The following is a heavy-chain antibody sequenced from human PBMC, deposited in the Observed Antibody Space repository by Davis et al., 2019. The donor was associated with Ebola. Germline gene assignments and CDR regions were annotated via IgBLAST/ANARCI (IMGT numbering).Heavy chain of an antibody. V-gene: IGHV3-30*03. CDR3: ARKLDWDIVVVPAAYWFDP. D-gene: IGHD2-2*01. CDR2: ISYDGSNK. J-gene: IGHJ5*02. CDR1: GFTFSSYG. Sequence: GESLKISCAASGFTFSSYGMHWVRQAPGKGLEWVAVISYDGSNKYYADSVKGRFTISRDNSKNTLYLQMNSLRAEDTAVYYCARKLDWDIVVVPAAYWFDPWGQGTLVTVSS.